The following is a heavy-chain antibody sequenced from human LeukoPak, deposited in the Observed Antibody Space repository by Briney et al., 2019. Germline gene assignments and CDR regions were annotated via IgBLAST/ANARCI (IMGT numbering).Heavy chain of an antibody. D-gene: IGHD6-19*01. J-gene: IGHJ1*01. V-gene: IGHV3-9*01. CDR3: AKGSSVLAVAGTGEYFQH. Sequence: PGGSLRLSCAASGFTFDDYAMHWVRQAPGKGLEWVSGISCNSGSIGYADSVKGRFTISKDNAKNSLYLQMNSLRAEDTALYYCAKGSSVLAVAGTGEYFQHWGQGTLVTVSS. CDR1: GFTFDDYA. CDR2: ISCNSGSI.